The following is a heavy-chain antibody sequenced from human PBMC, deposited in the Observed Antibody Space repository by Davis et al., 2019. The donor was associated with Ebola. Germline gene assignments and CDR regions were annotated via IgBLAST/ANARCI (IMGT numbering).Heavy chain of an antibody. V-gene: IGHV1-69*13. J-gene: IGHJ6*02. CDR3: ARDDYGDYDLWKLLGGMDV. Sequence: SVKVSCKASGGTFSSYAISWVRQAPGQGLEWMGGIIPIFGTANYAQKFQGRVTITADESTSTAYMELSSLRSEDTAVHYCARDDYGDYDLWKLLGGMDVWGQGTTVTVSS. CDR2: IIPIFGTA. D-gene: IGHD4-17*01. CDR1: GGTFSSYA.